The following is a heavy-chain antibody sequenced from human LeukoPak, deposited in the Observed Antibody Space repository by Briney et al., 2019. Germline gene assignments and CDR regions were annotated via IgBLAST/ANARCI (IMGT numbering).Heavy chain of an antibody. CDR3: ARHRRGWPKGLSYYYYMDV. CDR2: INHSGST. J-gene: IGHJ6*03. Sequence: PSETLSLTCAVYGGSFSAYYWSWIRQPPGKGLEWIGDINHSGSTNYNPSLKSRVTISVDTSKNQFSLKLSSVTAADTAVYYCARHRRGWPKGLSYYYYMDVWGKGTTVTISS. CDR1: GGSFSAYY. V-gene: IGHV4-34*01. D-gene: IGHD6-19*01.